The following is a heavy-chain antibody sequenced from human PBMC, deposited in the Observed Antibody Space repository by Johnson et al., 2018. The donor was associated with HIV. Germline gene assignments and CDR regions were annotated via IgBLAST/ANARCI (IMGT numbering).Heavy chain of an antibody. CDR2: IRYDGSNK. J-gene: IGHJ3*02. CDR3: AKAHGFGEFMIAFDI. V-gene: IGHV3-30*02. D-gene: IGHD3-10*01. CDR1: GFTFSSYG. Sequence: QVQLVESGGGVVQPGRSLRLSCAASGFTFSSYGMHWVRQAPGKGLEWVAFIRYDGSNKYYADSVKGRFTISRDNSKNTLYLQMNSLRAEDTAVYYCAKAHGFGEFMIAFDIWGQGTMVTVSS.